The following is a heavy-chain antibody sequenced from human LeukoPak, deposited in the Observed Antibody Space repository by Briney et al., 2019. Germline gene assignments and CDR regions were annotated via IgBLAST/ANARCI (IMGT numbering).Heavy chain of an antibody. D-gene: IGHD1-26*01. Sequence: GGSLRLSCAASGFTFSSYAMHWVRWASSKGLEWVAAISYDGSNKKYADSVKGRFTVSRDNAKSTVHLQMNSLRAEDTATYYCARDQVGTMPLDFWGQGTLVTVSS. V-gene: IGHV3-30*04. CDR3: ARDQVGTMPLDF. CDR1: GFTFSSYA. J-gene: IGHJ4*02. CDR2: ISYDGSNK.